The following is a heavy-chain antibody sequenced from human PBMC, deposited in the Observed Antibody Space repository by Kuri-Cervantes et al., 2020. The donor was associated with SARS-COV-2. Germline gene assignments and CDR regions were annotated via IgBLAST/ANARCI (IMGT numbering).Heavy chain of an antibody. CDR3: PRDSWTIFGVVAWLHP. CDR2: INPNSGGT. V-gene: IGHV1-2*02. J-gene: IGHJ5*02. CDR1: GYTFTSYA. Sequence: ASVKVSCKASGYTFTSYAMHWVRQAPGQGLEWMGWINPNSGGTNYAQKFQGRVTMTRDTSISTAYMELSSLRSDDTAVYYPPRDSWTIFGVVAWLHPWGQGTLVTVSS. D-gene: IGHD3-3*01.